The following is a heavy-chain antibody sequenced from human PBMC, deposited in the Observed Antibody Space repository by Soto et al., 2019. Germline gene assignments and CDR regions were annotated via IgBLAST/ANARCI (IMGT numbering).Heavy chain of an antibody. J-gene: IGHJ4*02. CDR1: GFTFSSYA. CDR2: ISGSGGST. Sequence: EVQLLESGGGLVQPGGSLRLSCAASGFTFSSYAMSWVRQAPGKGLEWVSAISGSGGSTYYADSVKGRFTISRDNSKNTLYLQMNSLRAEDTAVYYCAKDLGGEFEARFSSYFDYWGQGTLVTVSS. CDR3: AKDLGGEFEARFSSYFDY. D-gene: IGHD5-18*01. V-gene: IGHV3-23*01.